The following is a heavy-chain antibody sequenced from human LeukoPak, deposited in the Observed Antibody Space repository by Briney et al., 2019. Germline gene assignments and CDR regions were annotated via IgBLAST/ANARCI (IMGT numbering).Heavy chain of an antibody. J-gene: IGHJ4*02. CDR3: AKSPGIAVAGYFDY. V-gene: IGHV3-9*01. Sequence: GSLRRLSCAAYGFTVDDYAVDWVRQAPGKGLEWVSGISWNSGSIGYADSVKGRFTISRDNAKNSLYLQMNSLRAEDTALYYCAKSPGIAVAGYFDYWGQGTLVTVSS. D-gene: IGHD6-19*01. CDR2: ISWNSGSI. CDR1: GFTVDDYA.